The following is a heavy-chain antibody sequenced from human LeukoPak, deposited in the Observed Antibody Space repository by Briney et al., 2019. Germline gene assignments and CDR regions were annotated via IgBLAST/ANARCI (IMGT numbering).Heavy chain of an antibody. Sequence: GGSLRLSCAASGFTFSNYAMSWVRQAPGKGLEYVSGISNNGGSSFYADSVKGRFTISRGNSKNTLYLQMSSLRAEDTAVYYCVKITSVTGGDCWGQGTRLTVSS. CDR2: ISNNGGSS. CDR1: GFTFSNYA. CDR3: VKITSVTGGDC. J-gene: IGHJ4*02. D-gene: IGHD1-1*01. V-gene: IGHV3-64D*09.